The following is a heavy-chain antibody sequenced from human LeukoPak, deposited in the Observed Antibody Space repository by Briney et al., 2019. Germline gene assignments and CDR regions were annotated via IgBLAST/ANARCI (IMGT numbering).Heavy chain of an antibody. D-gene: IGHD2-21*01. CDR2: ISGSGGST. V-gene: IGHV3-23*01. CDR3: AKDPKIPLYYFDY. CDR1: GFTFSSYA. Sequence: GGSLRLYCAASGFTFSSYAMSWVRQAPGKGLEWVSAISGSGGSTYYADSVKGRFTISRDNSKNTLYLQMNSLRAEDTAVYYCAKDPKIPLYYFDYWDQGTLVTVSS. J-gene: IGHJ4*02.